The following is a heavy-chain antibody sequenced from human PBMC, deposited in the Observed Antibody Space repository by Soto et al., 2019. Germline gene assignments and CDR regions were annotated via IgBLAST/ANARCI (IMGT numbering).Heavy chain of an antibody. J-gene: IGHJ4*02. V-gene: IGHV3-23*01. Sequence: EVQLLESGGGLVQPGGSLRLSCAASEFTFSTYAMSWVRQAPGKGLEWVSAISGSGGSTYYADSVKGRFTISRDTSKNTLYQQMNSLRAEDTALYYCAKSYSSNWYDYFDYWGQGTLVTVSS. D-gene: IGHD6-13*01. CDR2: ISGSGGST. CDR3: AKSYSSNWYDYFDY. CDR1: EFTFSTYA.